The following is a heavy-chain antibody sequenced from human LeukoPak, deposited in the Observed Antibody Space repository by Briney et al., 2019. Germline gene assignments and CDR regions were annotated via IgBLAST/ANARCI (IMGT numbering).Heavy chain of an antibody. CDR2: IYYSGST. V-gene: IGHV4-39*07. D-gene: IGHD5-24*01. CDR3: ARDEEMATTSFDY. J-gene: IGHJ4*02. Sequence: SETLSLTCTVSGGSISSSSYYWDWIRQPPGKGLEWIGSIYYSGSTYYNPSLKSRVTISVDTSKNQFSLKLSSVTAADTAVYYCARDEEMATTSFDYWGQGTLVTVSS. CDR1: GGSISSSSYY.